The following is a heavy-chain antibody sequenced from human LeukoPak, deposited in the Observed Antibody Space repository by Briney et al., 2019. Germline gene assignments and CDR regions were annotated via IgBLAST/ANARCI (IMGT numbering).Heavy chain of an antibody. J-gene: IGHJ4*02. CDR1: GFTFSSYS. Sequence: GGSLRLSCAASGFTFSSYSMNWVRQAPRKGLEWVSSISSSSSYIYYADSVKGRFTISRDNVKNSLYLQMNSLRAEDTAVYYCARDRDGYTLFDYWGQGTLVTVSS. V-gene: IGHV3-21*01. CDR2: ISSSSSYI. CDR3: ARDRDGYTLFDY. D-gene: IGHD5-24*01.